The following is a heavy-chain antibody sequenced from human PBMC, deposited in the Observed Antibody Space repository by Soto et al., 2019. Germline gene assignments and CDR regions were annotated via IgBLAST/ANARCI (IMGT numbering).Heavy chain of an antibody. D-gene: IGHD2-2*01. CDR1: GYTFTSYG. CDR2: ISAYNGNT. Sequence: ASVKVSCKASGYTFTSYGISWVRQAPGQGLEWMGWISAYNGNTNYAQKLQGRVTMTTDTSTSTAYMELRSLRSDGTAVYYCARGLGYCSSTSCKLYYMDVWGKGTTVTVSS. CDR3: ARGLGYCSSTSCKLYYMDV. V-gene: IGHV1-18*01. J-gene: IGHJ6*03.